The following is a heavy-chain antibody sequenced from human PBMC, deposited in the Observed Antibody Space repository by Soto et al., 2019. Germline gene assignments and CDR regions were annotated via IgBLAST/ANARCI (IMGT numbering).Heavy chain of an antibody. CDR1: GFTFSSYS. D-gene: IGHD3-3*01. CDR3: ARDVYDFWSGSPSGAYYYGMDV. J-gene: IGHJ6*02. CDR2: ISSSSSTI. Sequence: GGSLRLSCAASGFTFSSYSMNWVRQAPGKGLEWVSYISSSSSTIYYADSVKGRFTISRDNAKNSLYLQMNSLRDEDTAVYYCARDVYDFWSGSPSGAYYYGMDVWGQGTTVTVSS. V-gene: IGHV3-48*02.